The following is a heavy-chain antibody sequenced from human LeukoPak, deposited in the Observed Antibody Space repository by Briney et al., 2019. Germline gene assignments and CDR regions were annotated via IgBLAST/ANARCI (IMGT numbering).Heavy chain of an antibody. D-gene: IGHD4-17*01. J-gene: IGHJ4*02. CDR1: GGTFSSYA. V-gene: IGHV1-69*13. CDR3: AREGDYGDYEPNTHFDY. CDR2: IIPIFGTA. Sequence: SVKVSCKASGGTFSSYAISWVRQAPGQGLEWMGGIIPIFGTANYAQKFQGRVTITADESTSTAYMELSSLRSEDTAVYYCAREGDYGDYEPNTHFDYWGQGTLVTVSS.